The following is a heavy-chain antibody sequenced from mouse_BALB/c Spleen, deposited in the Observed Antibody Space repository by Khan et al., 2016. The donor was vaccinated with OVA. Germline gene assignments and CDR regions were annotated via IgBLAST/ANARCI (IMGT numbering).Heavy chain of an antibody. CDR1: GYTFTSYY. CDR2: INPNNGDT. D-gene: IGHD3-1*01. J-gene: IGHJ3*01. V-gene: IGHV1S81*02. CDR3: TRSGYGGFAY. Sequence: VQLQQSGAELVKPGASVELSCKASGYTFTSYYLYWMKQRPGQGLEWIGGINPNNGDTNFSEKFKSKATLTVDKSSSTAYMQLSSLTSEDSAVYYCTRSGYGGFAYWGQGTLVTVSA.